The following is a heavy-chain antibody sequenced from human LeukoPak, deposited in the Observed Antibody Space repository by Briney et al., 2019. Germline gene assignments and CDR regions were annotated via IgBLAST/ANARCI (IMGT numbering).Heavy chain of an antibody. D-gene: IGHD3-22*01. J-gene: IGHJ4*02. Sequence: PGGSLRLSCAASGFTFSSYSMNWVRQAPGKGLEWVSSISSSSSSIYYADSVKCRFTISRDNAKNSLYLQMNSLRAEDTAVYYCARDRVLDYYDSSGYDYWGQGTLVTVSS. CDR1: GFTFSSYS. V-gene: IGHV3-21*01. CDR3: ARDRVLDYYDSSGYDY. CDR2: ISSSSSSI.